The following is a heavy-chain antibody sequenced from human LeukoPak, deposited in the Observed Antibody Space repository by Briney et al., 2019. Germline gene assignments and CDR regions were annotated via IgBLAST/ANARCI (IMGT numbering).Heavy chain of an antibody. CDR3: AGGNSYGY. D-gene: IGHD5-18*01. CDR2: IRQDGGEK. Sequence: PGGSLGLSCAASGFTFGSYWMNWVRQAPGKGLEWVADIRQDGGEKYYGDSVRGRFTISRDNANNSLYLQMNSLRVEDTAVYYCAGGNSYGYWGQGTLVTVSS. CDR1: GFTFGSYW. V-gene: IGHV3-7*04. J-gene: IGHJ4*02.